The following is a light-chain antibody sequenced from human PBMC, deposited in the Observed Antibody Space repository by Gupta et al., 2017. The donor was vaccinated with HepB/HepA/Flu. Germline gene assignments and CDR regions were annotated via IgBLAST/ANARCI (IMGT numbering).Light chain of an antibody. CDR2: FDG. Sequence: SSVLTHPPSLSVAPGETARITCGGNNIGSKSVHWSQQKPGQAPVLVIQFDGDRPSGIPERFSGSNYGNTATLSFSGVEAGDEADYYCQVWDTGSDHVVFGGGTKLTVL. CDR1: NIGSKS. CDR3: QVWDTGSDHVV. J-gene: IGLJ2*01. V-gene: IGLV3-21*04.